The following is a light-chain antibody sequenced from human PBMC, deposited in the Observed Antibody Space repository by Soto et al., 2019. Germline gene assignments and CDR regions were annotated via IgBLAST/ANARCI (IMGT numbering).Light chain of an antibody. Sequence: EIVLTQSPGTLSLFPGERATLSCRASQSVSNNYLAWYQQKPGLAPRLLLYGASNRATGIPDRFSGSGSGTDFTLTISRLEPEDFAVFYCQQYGSTPWTFGQGTEVEVK. CDR3: QQYGSTPWT. J-gene: IGKJ1*01. CDR2: GAS. V-gene: IGKV3-20*01. CDR1: QSVSNNY.